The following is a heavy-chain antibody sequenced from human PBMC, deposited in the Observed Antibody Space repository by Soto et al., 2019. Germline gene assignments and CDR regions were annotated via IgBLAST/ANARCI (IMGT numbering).Heavy chain of an antibody. CDR2: ISYGGKNN. V-gene: IGHV3-30*18. J-gene: IGHJ6*02. Sequence: GGSLRLSCAASGFIFRMYGLHWVRQAPGKGLEWVTVISYGGKNNYYADSVKGRFTISRDNSENMVYLQMNSLRPEDTAVYYCAKDANEYGYSVFYGMDVWGQGTTVTVSS. CDR1: GFIFRMYG. D-gene: IGHD3-22*01. CDR3: AKDANEYGYSVFYGMDV.